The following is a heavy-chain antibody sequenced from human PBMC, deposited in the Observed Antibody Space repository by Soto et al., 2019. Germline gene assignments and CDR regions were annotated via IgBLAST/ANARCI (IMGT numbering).Heavy chain of an antibody. J-gene: IGHJ4*02. CDR1: AFSLSTSGVG. Sequence: QITLKESGPPLVKPTQTLTLTCTFSAFSLSTSGVGVGWIRQPPGKALEWLTFIYWDDDKRYSPSLKSRLTITKDTSKNQVVLTMTNMDPLDTATYYCARLVAAGLTYYFDSWGQGTLVTVSS. CDR3: ARLVAAGLTYYFDS. CDR2: IYWDDDK. V-gene: IGHV2-5*02. D-gene: IGHD2-21*01.